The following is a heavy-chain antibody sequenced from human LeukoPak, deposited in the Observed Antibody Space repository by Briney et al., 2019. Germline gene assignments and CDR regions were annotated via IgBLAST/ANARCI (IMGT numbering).Heavy chain of an antibody. Sequence: SQTLSLTCAISGDSGSSNSAAWNWIRQSPSRGLQWLGRTYYRSKWYNDYAVSVKSRITINPDTSKNQFSLQLNSMTPEDTAVYYCARDLGYYYGSGSYPYYYYYMDVWGKGTTVTVSS. V-gene: IGHV6-1*01. CDR2: TYYRSKWYN. J-gene: IGHJ6*03. CDR1: GDSGSSNSAA. CDR3: ARDLGYYYGSGSYPYYYYYMDV. D-gene: IGHD3-10*01.